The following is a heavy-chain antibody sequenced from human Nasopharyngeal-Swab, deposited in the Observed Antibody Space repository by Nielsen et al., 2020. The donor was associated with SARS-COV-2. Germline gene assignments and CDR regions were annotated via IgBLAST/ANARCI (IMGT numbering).Heavy chain of an antibody. V-gene: IGHV3-13*01. CDR1: GFTFSSYD. Sequence: GESLKISCAASGFTFSSYDMHWVRQATGKGLEWVSAIGTAGETYYPGSVKGRFTISRENAKNSLYLQMNSLRAGDTAVYYCARTGAGTPYWYFDLWGRGTLVTVSS. CDR3: ARTGAGTPYWYFDL. D-gene: IGHD6-19*01. CDR2: IGTAGET. J-gene: IGHJ2*01.